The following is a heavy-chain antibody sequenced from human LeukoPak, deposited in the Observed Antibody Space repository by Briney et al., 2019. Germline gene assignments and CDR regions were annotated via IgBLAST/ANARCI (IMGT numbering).Heavy chain of an antibody. Sequence: ASVKVSCKASGYTFTNYGISWVRQAPGQGLEWMGWINPNSGGTNYAQKFQGRVTMTRDTSISTAYMELSRLRSDDTAVYYCARARESSGSYYNLYYFDYWGQGTLVTVSS. CDR1: GYTFTNYG. V-gene: IGHV1-2*02. CDR2: INPNSGGT. CDR3: ARARESSGSYYNLYYFDY. D-gene: IGHD3-10*01. J-gene: IGHJ4*02.